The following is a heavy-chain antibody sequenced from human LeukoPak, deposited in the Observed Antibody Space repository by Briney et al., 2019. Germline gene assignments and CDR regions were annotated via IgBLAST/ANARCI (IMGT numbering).Heavy chain of an antibody. Sequence: GGSLRLSCAASGFAFSGYEMNWVRRAPGKGLEWVSYITNTGYTTYYADSVRGRFTISRDNAKNSLYLQMHSLRAEDTGVYYCARDHIAAHDDGDYFHAFDIWGQGTMVTVSS. D-gene: IGHD4-17*01. CDR3: ARDHIAAHDDGDYFHAFDI. CDR1: GFAFSGYE. CDR2: ITNTGYTT. V-gene: IGHV3-48*03. J-gene: IGHJ3*02.